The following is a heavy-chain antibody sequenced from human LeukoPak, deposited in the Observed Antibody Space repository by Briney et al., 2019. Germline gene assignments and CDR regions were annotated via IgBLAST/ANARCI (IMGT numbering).Heavy chain of an antibody. Sequence: GGSLRLSCGASGFTFSSYSMNWVRQAPGKGLEWVSYISSSSSIMYYADSVKGRFTISRDNAKNSLYLQINSLRAEDTAVYYCARDSPGYGGYSYWGQGTLVTVSS. CDR3: ARDSPGYGGYSY. CDR2: ISSSSSIM. CDR1: GFTFSSYS. V-gene: IGHV3-48*04. J-gene: IGHJ4*02. D-gene: IGHD5-12*01.